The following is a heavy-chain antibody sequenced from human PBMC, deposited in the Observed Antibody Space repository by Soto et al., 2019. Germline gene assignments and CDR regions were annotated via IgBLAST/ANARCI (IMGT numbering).Heavy chain of an antibody. CDR2: INHSGST. CDR1: GGSFSGYY. V-gene: IGHV4-34*01. CDR3: AREIVGATTFDY. D-gene: IGHD1-26*01. Sequence: QVQLQQWGAGLLKPSETLSLTCAVYGGSFSGYYWSWIRQPPGKGLEWIGEINHSGSTNYNPSLKSRVTISVDTSKNQVSLKLSSVTAADTAVYYCAREIVGATTFDYWGQGTLVTVSS. J-gene: IGHJ4*02.